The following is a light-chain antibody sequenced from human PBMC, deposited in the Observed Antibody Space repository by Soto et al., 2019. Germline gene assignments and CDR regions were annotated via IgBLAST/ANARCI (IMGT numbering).Light chain of an antibody. CDR1: RSISNY. J-gene: IGKJ3*01. V-gene: IGKV1-39*01. CDR2: GAS. Sequence: DIQMTQSPSSLSASVGDTVTIACRASRSISNYLNWYQQKPGRAPNLLISGASTLQRGVPSRFIGSGSGTTFTLCISSLQPDDFAIYFRQQSYTAPFSFGPGAKV. CDR3: QQSYTAPFS.